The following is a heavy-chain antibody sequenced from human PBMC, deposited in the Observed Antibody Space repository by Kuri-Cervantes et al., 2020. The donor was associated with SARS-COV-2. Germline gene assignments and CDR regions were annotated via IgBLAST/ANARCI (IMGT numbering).Heavy chain of an antibody. V-gene: IGHV1-3*01. Sequence: ASVKVSCKASEYTFTSYAMHWVRQAPGQRLEWMGWINAGNGNTKYSQKFQGRVTITRDTSASTAYMELSSLRSEDTAVYYCARGGDFWYFYYGMDVWGQGTTVTVSS. J-gene: IGHJ6*02. CDR3: ARGGDFWYFYYGMDV. D-gene: IGHD3-3*01. CDR1: EYTFTSYA. CDR2: INAGNGNT.